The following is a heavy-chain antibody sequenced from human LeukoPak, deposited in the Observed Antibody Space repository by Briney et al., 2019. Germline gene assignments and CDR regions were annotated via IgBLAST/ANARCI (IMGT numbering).Heavy chain of an antibody. D-gene: IGHD3-22*01. J-gene: IGHJ3*02. CDR3: ATDPDDSSGYYAFYI. V-gene: IGHV4-34*01. CDR1: GGSFSGYY. CDR2: INHSGST. Sequence: PSETLSLTCAVYGGSFSGYYWSWIRQPPGKGLEGIGEINHSGSTNYNPSLKSRVTISVDTSKNQFSLKLSSVTAADTAVYYCATDPDDSSGYYAFYIWGQGTMATVSS.